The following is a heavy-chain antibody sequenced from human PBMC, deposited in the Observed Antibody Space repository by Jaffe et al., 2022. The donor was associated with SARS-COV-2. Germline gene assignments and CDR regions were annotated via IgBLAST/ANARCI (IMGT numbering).Heavy chain of an antibody. CDR3: ARDRGPDCSGGTSCYSGWFDP. V-gene: IGHV3-30*04. CDR2: ISYDGSNK. J-gene: IGHJ5*02. D-gene: IGHD2-15*01. CDR1: GFTFSSYA. Sequence: QVQLVESGGGVVQPGRSLRLSCAASGFTFSSYAMHWVRQAPGKGLEWVAVISYDGSNKYYADSVKGRFTISRDNSKNTLYLQMNSLRAEDTAVYYCARDRGPDCSGGTSCYSGWFDPWGQGTLVTVSS.